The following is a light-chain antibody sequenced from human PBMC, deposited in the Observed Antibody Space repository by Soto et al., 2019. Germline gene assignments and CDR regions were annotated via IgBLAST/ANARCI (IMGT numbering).Light chain of an antibody. V-gene: IGLV2-14*01. CDR2: EVT. Sequence: QSALTQPASVSGSPGQSITISCTGTSSDIGSYNYVSWYQQCPGKAPRLLIYEVTNRPSGVSNRFSGSKSGNTASLTISGSQAEDDADYYCCSYRSSRTWVFGGGTKVTVL. J-gene: IGLJ3*02. CDR1: SSDIGSYNY. CDR3: CSYRSSRTWV.